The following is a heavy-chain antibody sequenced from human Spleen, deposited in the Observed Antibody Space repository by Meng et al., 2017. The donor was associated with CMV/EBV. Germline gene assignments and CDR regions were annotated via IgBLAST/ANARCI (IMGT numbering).Heavy chain of an antibody. CDR2: ISAYNGNT. J-gene: IGHJ3*02. Sequence: ASVKVSCKASGYTFTSYGISWVRQAPGQGLEWMGWISAYNGNTNYAQKLQGRVTMTTDTSSSTAYMELRSLRSDDTAVYYCARDPRWLTYKDAFDIWGQGTMVTVSS. CDR1: GYTFTSYG. V-gene: IGHV1-18*01. D-gene: IGHD5-24*01. CDR3: ARDPRWLTYKDAFDI.